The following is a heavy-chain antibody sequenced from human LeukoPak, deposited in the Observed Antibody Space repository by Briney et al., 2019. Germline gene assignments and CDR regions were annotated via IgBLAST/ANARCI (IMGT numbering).Heavy chain of an antibody. Sequence: GRSLRLSCAASGFTFSSYDMHWVRQAPGKGLEWVSSISSSSSYIYYADSVKGRFTISRDNAKNSLYLQMNSLRAEDTAVYYCARDRYYDSSIGAWGQGTLVTVSS. D-gene: IGHD3-22*01. CDR1: GFTFSSYD. V-gene: IGHV3-21*01. J-gene: IGHJ5*02. CDR2: ISSSSSYI. CDR3: ARDRYYDSSIGA.